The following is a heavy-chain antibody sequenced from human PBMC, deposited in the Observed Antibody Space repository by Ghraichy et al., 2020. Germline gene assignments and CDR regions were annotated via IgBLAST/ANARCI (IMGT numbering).Heavy chain of an antibody. CDR1: GFTFSDYT. Sequence: LSLTCAASGFTFSDYTMHWVRRAPGKGLEWVSLINWDARTTYYADSVKGRFAISRDNDKNSLSLQMNSLRPEDTALYFCAKSLGITGAMTDWGQGTLVTVSS. J-gene: IGHJ4*02. CDR2: INWDARTT. D-gene: IGHD1-20*01. V-gene: IGHV3-43*01. CDR3: AKSLGITGAMTD.